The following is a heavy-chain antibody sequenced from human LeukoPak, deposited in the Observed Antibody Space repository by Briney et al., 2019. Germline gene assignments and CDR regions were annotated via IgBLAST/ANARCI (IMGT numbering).Heavy chain of an antibody. V-gene: IGHV2-5*01. D-gene: IGHD6-19*01. Sequence: SGPTLVNPTQTLTLTCTFSGFSLSTSGVGVGWIRQSPVKALARFGAIYWNADKQYIPPLRSRLTITKDTSKNQVVLTVTNMDPVDTATYYCAHRRIAVGGMFNRFDPWGQGTLVTVLS. CDR1: GFSLSTSGVG. CDR3: AHRRIAVGGMFNRFDP. J-gene: IGHJ5*02. CDR2: IYWNADK.